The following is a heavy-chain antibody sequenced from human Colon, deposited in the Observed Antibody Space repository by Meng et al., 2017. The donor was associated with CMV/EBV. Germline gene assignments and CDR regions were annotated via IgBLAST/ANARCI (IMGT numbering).Heavy chain of an antibody. Sequence: SETLSLTCTVSGGSISSYYWSWIRQPPGKGLEWIGYIYYSGSTNYNPSFKSRVTISVDTSKNQFSLKLSSVTAADTAVYYCARVEDSYYYYGMDVWGQGTTVTVSS. CDR2: IYYSGST. J-gene: IGHJ6*02. V-gene: IGHV4-59*01. CDR1: GGSISSYY. CDR3: ARVEDSYYYYGMDV.